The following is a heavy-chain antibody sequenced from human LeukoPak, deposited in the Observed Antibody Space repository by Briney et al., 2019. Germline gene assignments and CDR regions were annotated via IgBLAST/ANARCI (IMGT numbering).Heavy chain of an antibody. J-gene: IGHJ3*02. CDR3: ARDISGPRYPDALDI. Sequence: GGSLRLSCAASGFTVTTNYMTWVRQAPGKALEWVSVIYSGGTTNYADSVKGRFTNSRDHSKNTLYLQMNSLRAKDTAVYYCARDISGPRYPDALDIWGQGTMVTVSS. CDR1: GFTVTTNY. V-gene: IGHV3-66*01. D-gene: IGHD3-10*01. CDR2: IYSGGTT.